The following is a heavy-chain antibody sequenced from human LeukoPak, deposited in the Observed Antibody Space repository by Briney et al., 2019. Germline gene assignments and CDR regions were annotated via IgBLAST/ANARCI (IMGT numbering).Heavy chain of an antibody. CDR3: AKDIQLSA. V-gene: IGHV3-23*01. J-gene: IGHJ3*01. D-gene: IGHD5-24*01. CDR1: GFNFNDAA. Sequence: GGSLRLSCAASGFNFNDAAMTWVRQAPGKGLEWVSLIASSGRNTYYTDSVGGRFTISRDNSKKTLSLQMNRLRVEDTAIYYCAKDIQLSAWGLGTMVTVSS. CDR2: IASSGRNT.